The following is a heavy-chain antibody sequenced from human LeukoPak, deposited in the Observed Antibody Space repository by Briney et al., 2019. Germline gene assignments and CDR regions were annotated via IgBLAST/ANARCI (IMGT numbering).Heavy chain of an antibody. Sequence: GGSLRLSCAASGLTFSDYYMSWIRQAPGKGLEWVSYISSSSSYTNYADSMKGRFTISRDNAKNSLYLQMNSLRAEDTAAYYCATVSMERLYFDYWGQGTLVTVSS. V-gene: IGHV3-11*06. CDR2: ISSSSSYT. CDR1: GLTFSDYY. D-gene: IGHD1-1*01. J-gene: IGHJ4*02. CDR3: ATVSMERLYFDY.